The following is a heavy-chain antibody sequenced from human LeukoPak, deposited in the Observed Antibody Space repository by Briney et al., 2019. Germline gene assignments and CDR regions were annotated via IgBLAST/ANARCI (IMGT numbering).Heavy chain of an antibody. CDR2: ISGSGGST. J-gene: IGHJ4*02. CDR1: GFTFSSYA. V-gene: IGHV3-23*01. D-gene: IGHD3-22*01. CDR3: ARDPETYYDSSGYYYGGTGYFDY. Sequence: GGSLRLSCAASGFTFSSYAMSWVRQAPGKGLEWVSAISGSGGSTYYADSVKGRFTISRDNSKNTLYLQMNSLRAEDTAVYYCARDPETYYDSSGYYYGGTGYFDYWGQGTLVTVSS.